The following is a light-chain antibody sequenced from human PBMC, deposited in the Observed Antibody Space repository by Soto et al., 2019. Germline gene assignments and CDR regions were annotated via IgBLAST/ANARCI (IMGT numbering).Light chain of an antibody. V-gene: IGLV2-14*01. Sequence: QSALTQPASVSGSPGQSITISCTGTSSDVGGSKYVSWYQQPPGKAPRIIIYDVSDRPSGVSYRFSGSKSGNTASLTISGLRAADEADYYCGSYTIFNTMVFGGGTKLTVL. J-gene: IGLJ3*02. CDR3: GSYTIFNTMV. CDR2: DVS. CDR1: SSDVGGSKY.